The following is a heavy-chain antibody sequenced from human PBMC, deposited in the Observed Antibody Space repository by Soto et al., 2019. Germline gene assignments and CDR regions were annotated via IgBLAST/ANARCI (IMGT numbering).Heavy chain of an antibody. CDR3: ARERVGHSAMDV. J-gene: IGHJ6*02. CDR2: VSDSGST. V-gene: IGHV4-59*12. D-gene: IGHD1-26*01. CDR1: GGSITTYY. Sequence: QVQLQESGPGLVKPSETLSLMCTVSGGSITTYYWIWIRQSPAKGLEWIGYVSDSGSTKHHPSLRSLVTISVDTSKNQVSLKLTSLTAADAAVYYCARERVGHSAMDVWGQGTTVTVSS.